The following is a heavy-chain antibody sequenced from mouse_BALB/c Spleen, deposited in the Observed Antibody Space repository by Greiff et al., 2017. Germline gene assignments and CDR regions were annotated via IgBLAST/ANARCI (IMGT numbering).Heavy chain of an antibody. D-gene: IGHD2-3*01. CDR3: ARSYDGYYHWYFDV. J-gene: IGHJ1*01. V-gene: IGHV5-17*02. CDR1: GFTFSSFG. CDR2: ISSGSSTI. Sequence: EVKLVESGGGLVKPGGSLKLSCAASGFTFSSFGMHWVRQAPEKGLEWVAYISSGSSTIYYADTVKGRFTISRDNPKNTLFLQMTSLRSEDTAMYYCARSYDGYYHWYFDVWGAGTTVTVSS.